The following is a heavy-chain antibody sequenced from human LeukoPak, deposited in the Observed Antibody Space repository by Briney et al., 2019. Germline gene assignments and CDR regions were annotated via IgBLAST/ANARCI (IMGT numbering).Heavy chain of an antibody. CDR2: IYTSGST. D-gene: IGHD1-1*01. J-gene: IGHJ6*03. CDR1: GGSISSYY. Sequence: PSETLSLTCTVSGGSISSYYWSWIRQPAGKGLEWIGRIYTSGSTNYNPSLKSRVTMSVDTSKNQFSLKLSSVTAADTAVYYCARARSTNWNQRNYYYYYMDVWGKGTTVTVSS. CDR3: ARARSTNWNQRNYYYYYMDV. V-gene: IGHV4-4*07.